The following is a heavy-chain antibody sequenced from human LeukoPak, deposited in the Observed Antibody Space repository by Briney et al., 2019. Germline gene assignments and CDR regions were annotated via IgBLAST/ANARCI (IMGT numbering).Heavy chain of an antibody. Sequence: PSETLSLTCAVYGGSFSGYYWSWIRQPPGKGLEWIEEINHSGSTNYNPSLKSRVTISVDTSKNQFSLKLSSVTAADTAVYYCARGGAAAGTIWFDHWGQGTLVTVSS. V-gene: IGHV4-34*01. D-gene: IGHD6-13*01. CDR3: ARGGAAAGTIWFDH. CDR1: GGSFSGYY. J-gene: IGHJ5*02. CDR2: INHSGST.